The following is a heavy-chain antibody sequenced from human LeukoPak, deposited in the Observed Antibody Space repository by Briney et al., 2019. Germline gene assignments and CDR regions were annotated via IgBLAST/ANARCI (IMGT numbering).Heavy chain of an antibody. CDR2: IYTSGST. D-gene: IGHD3/OR15-3a*01. J-gene: IGHJ6*03. Sequence: SETLSLTCTVSGGSISSYYWSWTRQPPGKGLEWIGYIYTSGSTNYNPSLKSRVTISVDTSKNQFSLKLSSVTAADSAVYYCARRTGYLNYYYYYYMDVWGNGTTVTVSS. CDR3: ARRTGYLNYYYYYYMDV. V-gene: IGHV4-4*09. CDR1: GGSISSYY.